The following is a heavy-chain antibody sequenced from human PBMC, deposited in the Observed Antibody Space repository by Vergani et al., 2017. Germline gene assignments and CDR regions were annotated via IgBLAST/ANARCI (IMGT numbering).Heavy chain of an antibody. V-gene: IGHV3-15*01. D-gene: IGHD1-26*01. CDR1: GFTFSNAW. CDR2: IKSKTDGGTT. J-gene: IGHJ3*02. Sequence: EVQLVESGGGLVKPGGSLRLSCAASGFTFSNAWMSWVRQAPGKGLEWVGRIKSKTDGGTTDYAAPVKGRFTISRDNSKNTLYLQMNSLRAEDTAVYYCAKVIVGASSAFDIWGQGTMVTVSS. CDR3: AKVIVGASSAFDI.